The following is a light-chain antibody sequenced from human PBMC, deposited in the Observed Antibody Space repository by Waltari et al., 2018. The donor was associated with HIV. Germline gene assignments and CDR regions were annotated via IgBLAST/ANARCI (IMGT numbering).Light chain of an antibody. Sequence: NFMMTQPHSVSESPGKTVTISCTRSSGSIASNYVQWYQQRPGSAPSTVICEDNQRPAGVPDRFSGSIDSSSNSASLTISGLRTEDEADYYCQCYHNNSWVFGGGTRLTVL. CDR2: EDN. CDR3: QCYHNNSWV. V-gene: IGLV6-57*03. CDR1: SGSIASNY. J-gene: IGLJ3*02.